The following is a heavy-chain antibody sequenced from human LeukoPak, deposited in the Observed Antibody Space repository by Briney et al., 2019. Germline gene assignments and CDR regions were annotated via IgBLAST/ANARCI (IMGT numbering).Heavy chain of an antibody. CDR2: ISGNGKTI. CDR3: ANGYSGLVDY. Sequence: PGGSLRLSCAASGFTFSSYEMNWVRQAPGKGLEWISYISGNGKTIYYADSVKGRFTISRDNAKNSLYLQMNSLRVEDTAIYYCANGYSGLVDYWGQGTLVTVSS. J-gene: IGHJ4*02. V-gene: IGHV3-48*03. CDR1: GFTFSSYE. D-gene: IGHD5-12*01.